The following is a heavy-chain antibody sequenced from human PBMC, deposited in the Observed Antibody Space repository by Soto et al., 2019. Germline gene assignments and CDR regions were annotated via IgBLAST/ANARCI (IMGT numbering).Heavy chain of an antibody. CDR1: GFTFSSYA. Sequence: PGGSLRLSCAASGFTFSSYAMSWVRQAPGKGLEWVSAISGSGGSTYYADSVKGRFTISRDNSKNTLYLQMNSLRAEDTAVYYWAKGGVATIPSPDPYYYYYYYMDVWGKGTTVTVSS. J-gene: IGHJ6*03. V-gene: IGHV3-23*01. D-gene: IGHD5-12*01. CDR2: ISGSGGST. CDR3: AKGGVATIPSPDPYYYYYYYMDV.